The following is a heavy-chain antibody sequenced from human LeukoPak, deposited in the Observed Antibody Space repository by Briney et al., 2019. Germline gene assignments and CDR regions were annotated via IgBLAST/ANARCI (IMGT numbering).Heavy chain of an antibody. Sequence: GGSLRLSCAASGFTFSAYSMNWVRQAPGKGLEWVANIKPDGTTKFYVDSVKGRFTISRDNALNSLYLQMNSLRAEDTAIYYCARSIPYGTTWYGRSDYWGQGTLVTVSS. CDR2: IKPDGTTK. D-gene: IGHD6-13*01. J-gene: IGHJ4*02. V-gene: IGHV3-7*03. CDR3: ARSIPYGTTWYGRSDY. CDR1: GFTFSAYS.